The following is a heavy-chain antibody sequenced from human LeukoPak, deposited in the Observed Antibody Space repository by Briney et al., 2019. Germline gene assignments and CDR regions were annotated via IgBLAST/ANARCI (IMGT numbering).Heavy chain of an antibody. CDR3: ARFDRDGYNLDY. Sequence: MPSETLSLTCTVSGGSISGYYWTWIRQPPGKGLEWIGYIYYTGSTNYNPSLKSRVTISVDTSKIQFSLNLSSVTAADTALYYCARFDRDGYNLDYWGQGTLVTVSS. V-gene: IGHV4-59*01. CDR2: IYYTGST. D-gene: IGHD5-24*01. CDR1: GGSISGYY. J-gene: IGHJ4*02.